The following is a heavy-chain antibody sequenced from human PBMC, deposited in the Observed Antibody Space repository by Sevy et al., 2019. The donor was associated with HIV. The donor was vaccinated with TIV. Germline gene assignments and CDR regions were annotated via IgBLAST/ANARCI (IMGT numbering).Heavy chain of an antibody. V-gene: IGHV3-30*18. Sequence: GESLKIPCAASGFTFSSYGMHWVRQAPGKGLEWVAVISYDGSNKYYADSVKGRFTISRDNSKNTLYLQMNSLRAEDTAVYYCAKDTTQAYGDYSYYYGMDVWGQGTTVTVSS. CDR1: GFTFSSYG. CDR3: AKDTTQAYGDYSYYYGMDV. D-gene: IGHD4-17*01. CDR2: ISYDGSNK. J-gene: IGHJ6*02.